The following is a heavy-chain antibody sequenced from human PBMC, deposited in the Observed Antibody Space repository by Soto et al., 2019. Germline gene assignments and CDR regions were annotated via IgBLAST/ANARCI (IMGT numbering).Heavy chain of an antibody. CDR3: AKEHHYSSSWSEFDY. J-gene: IGHJ4*02. Sequence: EVQLLGSGGGLVQPGGSLRLSCAASGFTFSSYAMSWVCQAPGKGLEWVSAISGSGVSTYYADSVKGRFTISRDNSKNTLYLQMNSLRAEDTAVYYCAKEHHYSSSWSEFDYWGQGTLVTVSS. CDR1: GFTFSSYA. D-gene: IGHD6-13*01. V-gene: IGHV3-23*01. CDR2: ISGSGVST.